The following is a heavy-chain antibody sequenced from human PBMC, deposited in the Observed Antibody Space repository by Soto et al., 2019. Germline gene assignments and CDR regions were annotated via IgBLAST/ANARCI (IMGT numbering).Heavy chain of an antibody. CDR1: GFTFSSYG. CDR2: IWYDGSNK. J-gene: IGHJ4*02. Sequence: GGSLRLSCAASGFTFSSYGMHWVRQAPGKGLEWVAVIWYDGSNKYYADSVKGRFTISRDNSKNTLYLQMNSLRAEDTAVYYCARDRPAEGELSLVLDYWGQGTLVTV. CDR3: ARDRPAEGELSLVLDY. V-gene: IGHV3-33*01. D-gene: IGHD3-16*02.